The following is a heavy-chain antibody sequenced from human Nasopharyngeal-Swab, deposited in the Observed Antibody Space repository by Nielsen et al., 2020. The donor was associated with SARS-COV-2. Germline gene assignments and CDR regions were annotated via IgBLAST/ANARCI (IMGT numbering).Heavy chain of an antibody. Sequence: GESLKISCAASGFTFRSYEMNWVRQAPGKGLEWVSYISSSGSTIYYADSVKGRFTISRDNAKNSLYLQMNSLRAEDTAVYYCARDAYPGYIWGQGTMVTVSS. V-gene: IGHV3-48*03. CDR3: ARDAYPGYI. J-gene: IGHJ3*02. D-gene: IGHD2-2*01. CDR1: GFTFRSYE. CDR2: ISSSGSTI.